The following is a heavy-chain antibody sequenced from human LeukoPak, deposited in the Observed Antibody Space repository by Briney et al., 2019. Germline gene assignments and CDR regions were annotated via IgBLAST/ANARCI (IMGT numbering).Heavy chain of an antibody. CDR3: AHRRRSKIYFAS. V-gene: IGHV2-5*02. Sequence: KVSLPTLVNPTQTLTLTCTFSAFSLTTRGKAVGWIRQPPVKALEWLAPIPWDDDERYSPSLRSRLTITKDTSKNQVVLTMTNVDPVDTATYYCAHRRRSKIYFASWGHGTLVTVSS. CDR1: AFSLTTRGKA. CDR2: IPWDDDE. J-gene: IGHJ4*01.